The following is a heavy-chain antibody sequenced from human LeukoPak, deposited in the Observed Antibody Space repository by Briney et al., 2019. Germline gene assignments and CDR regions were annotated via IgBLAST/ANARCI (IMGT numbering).Heavy chain of an antibody. CDR1: GGSITNNNYY. CDR3: ARHSNWGAFNS. CDR2: IYYSGST. J-gene: IGHJ4*02. Sequence: SETLSLTCTVSGGSITNNNYYCDWIRQPPGKGLEWIGSIYYSGSTYYNPSLKSRVAISVDTSKNQFSLKLRSVTAADTAVYYCARHSNWGAFNSWGQGTLVTVSS. V-gene: IGHV4-39*01. D-gene: IGHD7-27*01.